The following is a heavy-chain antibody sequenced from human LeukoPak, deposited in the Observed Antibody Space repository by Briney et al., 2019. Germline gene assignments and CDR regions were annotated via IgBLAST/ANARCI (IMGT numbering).Heavy chain of an antibody. CDR3: ARDHPHYDFWSGYPEGYYYYMDV. CDR1: GFTFSSYW. D-gene: IGHD3-3*01. CDR2: INSDGSST. V-gene: IGHV3-74*01. J-gene: IGHJ6*03. Sequence: PGGSLRLSCVASGFTFSSYWMHWVRQAPGKGLVWVSRINSDGSSTSYADSVKGRFTISRDNAKNSLYLQMNSLRAEDTAVYYCARDHPHYDFWSGYPEGYYYYMDVWGKGTTVTVSS.